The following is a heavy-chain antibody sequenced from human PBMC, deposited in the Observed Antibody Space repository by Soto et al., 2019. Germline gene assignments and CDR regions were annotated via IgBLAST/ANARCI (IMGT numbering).Heavy chain of an antibody. Sequence: PGGSLRLSCAASGFTFSDYAMHWVRQAPGKGLEWVAVVSHDGRNTHYADSVKGRFTISRDNAKNTLYLQMTNMDPVDTATYYCAHLFYGATLGFDYWGQGTLVTVSS. CDR1: GFTFSDYA. V-gene: IGHV3-30*03. J-gene: IGHJ4*02. CDR2: VSHDGRNT. CDR3: AHLFYGATLGFDY. D-gene: IGHD4-17*01.